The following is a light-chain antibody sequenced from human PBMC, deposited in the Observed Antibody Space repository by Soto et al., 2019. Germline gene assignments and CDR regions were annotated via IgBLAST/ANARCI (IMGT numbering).Light chain of an antibody. J-gene: IGLJ2*01. CDR3: SSYTNNTTPYVV. CDR1: SSDLGGDNY. Sequence: QSALTQPRSVSGSPGQSVTISFSGTSSDLGGDNYVSWYQQHPRKAHKLMLYEVSTRPSGVSDRFSGSKSGNTASLMISGLQAEYEADYYCSSYTNNTTPYVVLGGGTKLTVL. V-gene: IGLV2-14*01. CDR2: EVS.